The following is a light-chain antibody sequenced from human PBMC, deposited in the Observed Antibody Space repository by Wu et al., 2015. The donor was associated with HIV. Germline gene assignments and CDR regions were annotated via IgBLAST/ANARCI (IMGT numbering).Light chain of an antibody. J-gene: IGKJ2*03. V-gene: IGKV3-20*01. Sequence: EIVLTQSPGTLSLSPGERAAISCRASQRVSINYLAWYQQKPGQAPRLLIYGTSVRATGVPGRFSGSGSETDFTLVISRLEPEDLAVYFCQQYDRSPYSFGQGTKLEIK. CDR2: GTS. CDR3: QQYDRSPYS. CDR1: QRVSINY.